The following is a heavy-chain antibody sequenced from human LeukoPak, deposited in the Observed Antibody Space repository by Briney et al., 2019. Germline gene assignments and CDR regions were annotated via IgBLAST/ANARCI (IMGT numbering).Heavy chain of an antibody. J-gene: IGHJ4*02. Sequence: GASVKVSCKASGYTFTSYYMHWVRQAPGQGLEWMGIINPSGGSTSYAQKFQGRVTMTRDMSTSTVYMELSSLRSEDTAVYYCAREVSSGPLQYCSGGSCYFTDWGQGTLVTVSS. D-gene: IGHD2-15*01. CDR1: GYTFTSYY. CDR3: AREVSSGPLQYCSGGSCYFTD. CDR2: INPSGGST. V-gene: IGHV1-46*01.